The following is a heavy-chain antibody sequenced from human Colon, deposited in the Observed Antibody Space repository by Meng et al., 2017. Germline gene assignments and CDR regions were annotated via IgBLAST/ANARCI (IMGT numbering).Heavy chain of an antibody. CDR2: ISYCGNS. CDR1: GGPHSSGNDY. D-gene: IGHD6-19*01. Sequence: QLHVSGPGLVRPSETLSLTVSVSGGPHSSGNDYLCWIRQAPGKGLEWIGYISYCGNSLYNPSLKSRVDISTDTPRRQCSLKFNSVTAADTAIYYCATGPGYSSGLDSWGRGALVTVSS. CDR3: ATGPGYSSGLDS. V-gene: IGHV4-61*01. J-gene: IGHJ4*02.